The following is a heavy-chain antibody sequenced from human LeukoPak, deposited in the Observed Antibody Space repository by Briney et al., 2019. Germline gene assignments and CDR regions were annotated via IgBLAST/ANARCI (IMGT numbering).Heavy chain of an antibody. CDR2: IIPILGIA. V-gene: IGHV1-69*04. CDR3: ARVYGSYYYYGMDV. D-gene: IGHD4-17*01. J-gene: IGHJ6*02. Sequence: ASVKVSCKASGGTFSSYAISWVRQAPGQGLEWMGRIIPILGIANYAQKFQGRVTITADKSTSTAYMELSSLRSDDTAVYYCARVYGSYYYYGMDVWGQGTTVTVSS. CDR1: GGTFSSYA.